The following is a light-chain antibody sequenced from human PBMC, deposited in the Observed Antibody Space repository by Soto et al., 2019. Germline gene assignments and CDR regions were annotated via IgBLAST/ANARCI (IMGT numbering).Light chain of an antibody. CDR2: EVS. V-gene: IGLV2-8*01. CDR3: LSYADTAYV. Sequence: QSVLTQPPSASGPPGQSVTISCAGTSSDVGGYNYVSWYQQYPGKVPKLMIYEVSERPSGVPDRFSGSKSGNTAFLTVSGLRAEDEADYYCLSYADTAYVFGTGTKVTVL. J-gene: IGLJ1*01. CDR1: SSDVGGYNY.